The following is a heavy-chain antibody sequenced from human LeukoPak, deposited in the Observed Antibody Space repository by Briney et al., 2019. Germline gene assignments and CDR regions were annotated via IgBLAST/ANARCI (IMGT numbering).Heavy chain of an antibody. Sequence: GESLQISCKGSGYTFRNYWIAWVRQMPGKGLEWMGIINPGDSDTRYSPSFQGQVTISADEPTTTAYLQWSSLKASDTAMYYCARHRAAGGSYYYGADVWGQGTTVTVSS. J-gene: IGHJ6*02. D-gene: IGHD6-13*01. CDR3: ARHRAAGGSYYYGADV. V-gene: IGHV5-51*01. CDR2: INPGDSDT. CDR1: GYTFRNYW.